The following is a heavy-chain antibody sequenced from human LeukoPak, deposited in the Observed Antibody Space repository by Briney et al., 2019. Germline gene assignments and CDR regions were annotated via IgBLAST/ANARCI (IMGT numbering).Heavy chain of an antibody. CDR2: ISAYNGNT. J-gene: IGHJ6*03. CDR1: GYTFTSYG. Sequence: ASVKVSCKASGYTFTSYGISLVRQAPGQGLEWMGWISAYNGNTNYAQKLQGRVTMTTDTSTSTAYMELRSLRSDDTAVYYCARPPYSSSPGLYYYYYYMDVWGKGTTVTVSS. D-gene: IGHD6-6*01. CDR3: ARPPYSSSPGLYYYYYYMDV. V-gene: IGHV1-18*01.